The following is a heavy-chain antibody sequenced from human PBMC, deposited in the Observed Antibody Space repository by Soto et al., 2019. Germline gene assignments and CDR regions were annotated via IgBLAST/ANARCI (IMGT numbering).Heavy chain of an antibody. Sequence: SETLSLTCTVSGGSITTGGYYWSWIRQLPGKGLEWIGHRYYSESTYYNPSLKSRVSISLDTSKNQFSLKLSFVTAADTAMYYSARTKCSCGSRYLWYLDYWVQGTPVDVSS. D-gene: IGHD2-15*01. V-gene: IGHV4-31*03. CDR2: RYYSEST. J-gene: IGHJ4*02. CDR3: ARTKCSCGSRYLWYLDY. CDR1: GGSITTGGYY.